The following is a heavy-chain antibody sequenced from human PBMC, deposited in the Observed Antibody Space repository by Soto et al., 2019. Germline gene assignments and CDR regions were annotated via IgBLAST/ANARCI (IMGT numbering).Heavy chain of an antibody. CDR1: GGSVNTAPYH. Sequence: QVQLQESGPGLVKPSETLSLTCTVSGGSVNTAPYHWSWIRQSPRNGLEWIGNIYYTGSTNYNPSFESRVAISLDTSNNQFSLRLTSLTAADTAVYFCARDHHSYYDTSGYYPHFDFWGQVTLVTVSS. V-gene: IGHV4-61*01. CDR2: IYYTGST. D-gene: IGHD3-22*01. CDR3: ARDHHSYYDTSGYYPHFDF. J-gene: IGHJ4*02.